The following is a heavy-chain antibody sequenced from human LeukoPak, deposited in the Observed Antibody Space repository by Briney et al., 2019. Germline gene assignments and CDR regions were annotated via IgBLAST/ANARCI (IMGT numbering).Heavy chain of an antibody. CDR1: GYTFTSYG. V-gene: IGHV1-18*01. J-gene: IGHJ6*02. CDR3: ARDVSDCSGGSCFLYYYYYYGMDV. Sequence: ASVKVSCKASGYTFTSYGISWVRQAPGQGLEWMGWISAYNGNTNYAQKLQGRVTMTTDTSTSTAYMELRSLRSDDTAVYYCARDVSDCSGGSCFLYYYYYYGMDVWGQGTTVTVSS. CDR2: ISAYNGNT. D-gene: IGHD2-15*01.